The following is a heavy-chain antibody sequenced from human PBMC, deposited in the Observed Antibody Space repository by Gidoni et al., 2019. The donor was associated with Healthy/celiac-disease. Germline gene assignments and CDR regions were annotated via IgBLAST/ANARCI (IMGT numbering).Heavy chain of an antibody. Sequence: QVQLVESGGGVVQPGRSLRLSCAASGFTFSSYGMHWVRQAPGKGLEWVAVIWYDGSNKYYADSVKGRFTISRDNSKNTLYLQMNSLRAEDTAVYYCARLISSYYYVSSGSDGGDYWGQGTLVTVSS. CDR3: ARLISSYYYVSSGSDGGDY. CDR1: GFTFSSYG. J-gene: IGHJ4*02. V-gene: IGHV3-33*01. D-gene: IGHD3-22*01. CDR2: IWYDGSNK.